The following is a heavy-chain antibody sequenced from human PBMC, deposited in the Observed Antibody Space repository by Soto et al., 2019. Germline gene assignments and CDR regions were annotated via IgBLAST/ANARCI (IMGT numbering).Heavy chain of an antibody. CDR3: AKALYYYDSSGYCVFDY. CDR1: GFTFSSYA. V-gene: IGHV3-23*01. D-gene: IGHD3-22*01. Sequence: GGSLRLSCAASGFTFSSYAMSWVRQSPGKGLECVSAISGSGGSTYYADSVKGRFTISRDNSKNTLYLQMNSLRAEDTAVYYCAKALYYYDSSGYCVFDYWGQGTLVTVSS. J-gene: IGHJ4*02. CDR2: ISGSGGST.